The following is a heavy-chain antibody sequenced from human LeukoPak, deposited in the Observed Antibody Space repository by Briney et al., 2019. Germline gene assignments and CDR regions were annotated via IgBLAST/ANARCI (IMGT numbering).Heavy chain of an antibody. CDR1: GVSISSGDYY. CDR3: ARPYYYDSRIDP. V-gene: IGHV4-30-4*01. Sequence: SETLSLSCTVSGVSISSGDYYWSWIRQPPGKGLEWIGYIYYSGSTYYNPSLKSRVTISVDTSKNQLSLKLSSVTAADTAVYYCARPYYYDSRIDPWGQGTLVTVSS. J-gene: IGHJ5*02. D-gene: IGHD3-22*01. CDR2: IYYSGST.